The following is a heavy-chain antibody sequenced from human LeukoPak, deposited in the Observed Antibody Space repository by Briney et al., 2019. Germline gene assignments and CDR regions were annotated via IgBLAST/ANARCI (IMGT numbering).Heavy chain of an antibody. CDR3: ANSRDYYDGSGYYPY. V-gene: IGHV4-59*01. CDR2: IYYSGST. D-gene: IGHD3-22*01. J-gene: IGHJ4*02. Sequence: SETLSLTCTVSGGSISSYYWSWIRQPPGKGLEWIGYIYYSGSTNYNPSLKSRVTISVDTSKNQFSLKLSSVTAADTAVYYCANSRDYYDGSGYYPYWGQGTLVTVSS. CDR1: GGSISSYY.